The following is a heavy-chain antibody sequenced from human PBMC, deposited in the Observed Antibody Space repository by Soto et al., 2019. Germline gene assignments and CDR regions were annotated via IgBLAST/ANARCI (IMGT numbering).Heavy chain of an antibody. J-gene: IGHJ6*03. D-gene: IGHD3-10*01. V-gene: IGHV4-59*08. CDR1: GGSIGSYY. CDR3: ARHTLYFGEMVYYYYYMDV. Sequence: SETLSLTCTVSGGSIGSYYWSWIRQPPGKGLEWIGYIYYSGSTNYNPSLKSRVTISVDTSKNRFSLKLSSVTAADTAVYYCARHTLYFGEMVYYYYYMDVWGKGTTVTVSS. CDR2: IYYSGST.